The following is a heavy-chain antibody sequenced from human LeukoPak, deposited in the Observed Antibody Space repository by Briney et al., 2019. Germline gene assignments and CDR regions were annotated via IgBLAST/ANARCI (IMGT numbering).Heavy chain of an antibody. CDR3: ARVFFGSSGYSFDY. Sequence: SETVSLTCTVSGGSISSGDYYWSWIRQPPGKVLEWIGYIYYSGSTYYNPALKSRVTISVDTSNNQFSLKLSSVTAADTAVYYCARVFFGSSGYSFDYWGQGTLVTVSS. CDR2: IYYSGST. V-gene: IGHV4-30-4*01. CDR1: GGSISSGDYY. J-gene: IGHJ4*02. D-gene: IGHD3-22*01.